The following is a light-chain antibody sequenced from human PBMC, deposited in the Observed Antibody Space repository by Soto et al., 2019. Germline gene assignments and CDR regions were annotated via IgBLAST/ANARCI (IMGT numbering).Light chain of an antibody. CDR1: QSISSW. J-gene: IGKJ3*01. Sequence: DIQMTQSPSTLSASVGDRVTITCRASQSISSWLAWYQQKPGKAPKLLIYKASSLETGVPSRFSGSGSGTKFTLTISSLQPDDFATYYCQQYNSYPFTFGPGTKVDIK. CDR2: KAS. V-gene: IGKV1-5*03. CDR3: QQYNSYPFT.